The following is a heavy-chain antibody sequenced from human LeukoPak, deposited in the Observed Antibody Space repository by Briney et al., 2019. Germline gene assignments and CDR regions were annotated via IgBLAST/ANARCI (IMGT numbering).Heavy chain of an antibody. J-gene: IGHJ6*02. Sequence: PGRSLRLSCAASGFTFSSYGMHWVRQAPGEGLEWVAVISYDGSNKYYADSVKGRFTISRDNSKNTLYLQMSSLRAEDTAVYYCAKVGFSSSWYHYYYYGMDVWGQGTTVTVSS. CDR3: AKVGFSSSWYHYYYYGMDV. CDR2: ISYDGSNK. CDR1: GFTFSSYG. D-gene: IGHD6-13*01. V-gene: IGHV3-30*18.